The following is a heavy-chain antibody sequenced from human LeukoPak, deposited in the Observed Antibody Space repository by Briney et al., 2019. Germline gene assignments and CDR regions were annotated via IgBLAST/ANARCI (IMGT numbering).Heavy chain of an antibody. Sequence: GGSLRLSCAASGFTFSSYAMSWVRQPPGKGLEWVSTIGGSGGSTYYADSVRGRFIVPRDNSKNTLYLQMNSLRAEDTAVYYCAKIRDYDFWSGYYSAGYMDVWGKGTTVTVSS. V-gene: IGHV3-23*01. CDR3: AKIRDYDFWSGYYSAGYMDV. CDR2: IGGSGGST. J-gene: IGHJ6*03. D-gene: IGHD3-3*01. CDR1: GFTFSSYA.